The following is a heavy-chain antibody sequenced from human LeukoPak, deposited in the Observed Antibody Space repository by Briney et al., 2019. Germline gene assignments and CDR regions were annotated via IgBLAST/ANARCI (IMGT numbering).Heavy chain of an antibody. J-gene: IGHJ6*03. V-gene: IGHV1-8*01. D-gene: IGHD1-1*01. Sequence: ASVKVSCKASGYTFSSFAINWVRQAPGQGLEWMGWMNPNSGTTGYAQKFLGRVTITRNTSISTTYMELSSLRSEDTAVYYCARGRSPGTSMEYYYYMDVWGKGTTVTVSS. CDR1: GYTFSSFA. CDR3: ARGRSPGTSMEYYYYMDV. CDR2: MNPNSGTT.